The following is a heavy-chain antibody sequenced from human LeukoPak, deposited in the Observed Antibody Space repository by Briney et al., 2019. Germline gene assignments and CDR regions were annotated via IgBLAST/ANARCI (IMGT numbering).Heavy chain of an antibody. D-gene: IGHD6-13*01. CDR3: ASPPAAAGPWDPSDWFDP. CDR1: GFTFSSYE. Sequence: PGGSLRLSCAASGFTFSSYEMNWVRQAPGKGLEWVSYISSSGSTIYYADSVKGRFTISRDNAKNSLYLQMNSLRAEDTAVYYCASPPAAAGPWDPSDWFDPWGQGTLVTVSS. V-gene: IGHV3-48*03. CDR2: ISSSGSTI. J-gene: IGHJ5*02.